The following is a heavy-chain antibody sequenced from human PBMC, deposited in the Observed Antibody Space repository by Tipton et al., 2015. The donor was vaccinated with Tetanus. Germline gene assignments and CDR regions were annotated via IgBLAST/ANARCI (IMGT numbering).Heavy chain of an antibody. Sequence: LSCTVSGDSISSNYWSYIRLPPGKGLEWIGFISYTGNTRYNPSLKSRVTISVDTSKNQFSLKLTSVTAADTAVYYCARKLGNGWFDPWGQGILVTVSS. CDR3: ARKLGNGWFDP. CDR2: ISYTGNT. CDR1: GDSISSNY. J-gene: IGHJ5*02. D-gene: IGHD2-8*01. V-gene: IGHV4-59*01.